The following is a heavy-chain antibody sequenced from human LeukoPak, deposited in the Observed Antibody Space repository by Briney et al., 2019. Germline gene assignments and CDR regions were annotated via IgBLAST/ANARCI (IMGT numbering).Heavy chain of an antibody. J-gene: IGHJ4*02. CDR2: MNPNSGNT. CDR3: ARLPKYSRPLDY. D-gene: IGHD6-6*01. CDR1: GYTFTSYD. V-gene: IGHV1-8*01. Sequence: ASVKVSCKASGYTFTSYDINWVRQAPGQGLEWMGWMNPNSGNTGYAQKFQGRVTMTRNTSISTAYMELSSLISEDTAMYYCARLPKYSRPLDYWGQGTLVTVSS.